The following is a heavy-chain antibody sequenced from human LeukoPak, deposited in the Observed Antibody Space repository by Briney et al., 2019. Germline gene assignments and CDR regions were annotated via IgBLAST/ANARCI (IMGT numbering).Heavy chain of an antibody. J-gene: IGHJ4*02. Sequence: PGGSLRLSCAASGFTFSSYGMNWVRQAPGKGLEWVSYITSSSSTIYYADSVRGRFTISRDNAKNSLYLQMNSLRDEYTAICYCARTCYYYDGSGSPARVFDFWGQGTLVTVSS. V-gene: IGHV3-48*02. D-gene: IGHD3-22*01. CDR3: ARTCYYYDGSGSPARVFDF. CDR2: ITSSSSTI. CDR1: GFTFSSYG.